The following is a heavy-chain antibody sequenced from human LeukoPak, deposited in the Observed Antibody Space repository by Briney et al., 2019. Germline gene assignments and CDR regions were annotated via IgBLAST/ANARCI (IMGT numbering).Heavy chain of an antibody. Sequence: GGSLRLSCAASGFTFSGSAMHWVRQASGKGLERVGRIRSKANSYATAYAASVKGRFTISRDDSKNTAYLQMNSLKTEDTAVYYCTIPTVNEGDYWGQGTLVTVSS. V-gene: IGHV3-73*01. D-gene: IGHD4-17*01. J-gene: IGHJ4*02. CDR1: GFTFSGSA. CDR2: IRSKANSYAT. CDR3: TIPTVNEGDY.